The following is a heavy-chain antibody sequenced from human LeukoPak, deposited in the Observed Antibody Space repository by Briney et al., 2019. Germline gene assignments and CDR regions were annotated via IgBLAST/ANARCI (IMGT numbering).Heavy chain of an antibody. CDR1: GYSISSGYY. D-gene: IGHD3-3*01. Sequence: KPSETLSLTCAVSGYSISSGYYWGWIRQPPGKGLEWIGSIYHSGSTYYNPSLKSRVTISVDTSKNQFSLKLSSVTAADTAVYYCARPKSTYYTDAFDIWGQGTVVTVSS. V-gene: IGHV4-38-2*01. CDR3: ARPKSTYYTDAFDI. J-gene: IGHJ3*02. CDR2: IYHSGST.